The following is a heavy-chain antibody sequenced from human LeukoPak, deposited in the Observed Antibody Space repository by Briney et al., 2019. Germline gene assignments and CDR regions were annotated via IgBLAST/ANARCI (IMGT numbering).Heavy chain of an antibody. V-gene: IGHV3-72*01. J-gene: IGHJ4*02. D-gene: IGHD6-6*01. CDR2: SRDKGNRYTT. CDR3: TRLGIAPRDFDY. CDR1: GGSISSSNW. Sequence: LSLTCAVSGGSISSSNWGSWVRRAPGKGREWVGRSRDKGNRYTTAYAASVRGRFTISRDDSKNSLYLQTNSLKIEDTAVYYCTRLGIAPRDFDYWGQGTLVTVSS.